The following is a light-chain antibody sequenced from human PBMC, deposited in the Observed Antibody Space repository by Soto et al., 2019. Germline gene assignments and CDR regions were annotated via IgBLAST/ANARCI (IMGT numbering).Light chain of an antibody. J-gene: IGKJ1*01. V-gene: IGKV1-39*01. CDR3: QQYNSLWT. CDR2: AAS. Sequence: DIRMTQSPSSLAASVGDRVTMTCRASQSISSYLNWYQQKPGKAPKLLIYAASSLESGVPSRFSGIGSGKEFTLTISSLQPNDFATYYCQQYNSLWTFGQGTKVE. CDR1: QSISSY.